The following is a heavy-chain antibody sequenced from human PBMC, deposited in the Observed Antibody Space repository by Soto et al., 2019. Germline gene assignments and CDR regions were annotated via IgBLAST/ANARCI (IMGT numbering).Heavy chain of an antibody. J-gene: IGHJ1*01. CDR1: GYSFTNYW. CDR2: IYPDDSNT. CDR3: VRHFSESSSFYSYFQH. V-gene: IGHV5-51*01. D-gene: IGHD6-13*01. Sequence: GESLKISCKGSGYSFTNYWIGWVRQMPGKGLEWMAIIYPDDSNTRYSPSFQGQVTVSADKSIDTAYLQWNSLKASDTAVYYCVRHFSESSSFYSYFQHWGQGTVVTVSS.